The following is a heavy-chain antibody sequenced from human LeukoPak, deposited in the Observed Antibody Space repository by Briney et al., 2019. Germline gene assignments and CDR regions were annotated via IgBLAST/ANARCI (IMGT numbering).Heavy chain of an antibody. CDR2: INPNSGGT. CDR1: GYTFTGYY. Sequence: VASVKVSCKASGYTFTGYYMHWVRQAPGQGLEWMGWINPNSGGTNYAQKFQGRVTMTRDTSISTAYMELSRLRSDDTAVYYCARDRAEYSGRNPGDYWGQGTLVTVSS. J-gene: IGHJ4*02. CDR3: ARDRAEYSGRNPGDY. V-gene: IGHV1-2*02. D-gene: IGHD1-26*01.